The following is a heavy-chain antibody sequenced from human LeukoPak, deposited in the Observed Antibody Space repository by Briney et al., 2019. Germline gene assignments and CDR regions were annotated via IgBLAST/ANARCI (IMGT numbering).Heavy chain of an antibody. CDR1: GFTFSSYG. V-gene: IGHV3-33*06. CDR3: AKTPNPPYYFDY. J-gene: IGHJ4*02. D-gene: IGHD2-15*01. Sequence: GGSLRLSCAASGFTFSSYGMHWVRQAPGKGLEWVAVIWYDGSNKYYADSVKGRFTTSRDNSKNTLYLQMNSLRAEDTAVYYCAKTPNPPYYFDYWGQGTLVTVSS. CDR2: IWYDGSNK.